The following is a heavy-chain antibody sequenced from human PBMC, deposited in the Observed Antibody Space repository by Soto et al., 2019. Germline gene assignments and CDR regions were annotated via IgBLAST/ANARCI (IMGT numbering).Heavy chain of an antibody. D-gene: IGHD6-13*01. J-gene: IGHJ6*02. Sequence: PGGSLRLSCAASGFTFSSYGMHWVRQAPGKGLEWVAVIWYDGSNKYYADSVKGRFTISRDNSKNTLYLQMNSLRAEDTAVYYCAKTLPRYSSSWYVPPYYYGMDVWGQGTTVTVS. CDR1: GFTFSSYG. CDR3: AKTLPRYSSSWYVPPYYYGMDV. V-gene: IGHV3-33*06. CDR2: IWYDGSNK.